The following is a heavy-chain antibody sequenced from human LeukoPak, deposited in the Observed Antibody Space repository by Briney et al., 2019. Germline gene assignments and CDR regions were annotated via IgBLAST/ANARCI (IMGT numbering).Heavy chain of an antibody. V-gene: IGHV4-59*08. J-gene: IGHJ3*02. CDR1: GDSITNYY. CDR2: IHHSGNT. CDR3: ARQTGYTYGNSNSWPDAFNM. Sequence: KSSETLSLSCSVSGDSITNYYWSWIRQPPGKGLDWIGYIHHSGNTNYNPSLKSRVTISIDTSRNQVSLRLSSVTAADTAVYYCARQTGYTYGNSNSWPDAFNMWGQGTMVTVSS. D-gene: IGHD5-18*01.